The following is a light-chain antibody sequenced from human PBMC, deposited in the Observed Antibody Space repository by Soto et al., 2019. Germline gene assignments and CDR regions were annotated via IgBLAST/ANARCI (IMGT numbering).Light chain of an antibody. CDR2: DAS. V-gene: IGKV3-15*01. J-gene: IGKJ4*01. CDR1: QSVHSD. CDR3: QQYTNWPPLT. Sequence: EIVMTQSPATLSVSPGEGATLSCRASQSVHSDLAWYQQKPGQAPRLLIYDASTRATGIPARFGGSGSGTEFTLTISSRQSADVAVYYCQQYTNWPPLTFGGGTNVEI.